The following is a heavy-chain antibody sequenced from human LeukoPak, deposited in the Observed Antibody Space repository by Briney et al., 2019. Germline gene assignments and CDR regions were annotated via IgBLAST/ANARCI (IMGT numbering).Heavy chain of an antibody. Sequence: SETLSLNCVVYGLSFSGSYWTWIRQPPRKGLEWVGEINHNGSNNYNPPLKSRVTRSVDTSKNQFSLRLTSVTAADRADYFGAGYRDTPGINYFDPWGQGTLVTVSS. CDR2: INHNGSN. CDR1: GLSFSGSY. V-gene: IGHV4-34*01. J-gene: IGHJ4*02. D-gene: IGHD1-26*01. CDR3: AGYRDTPGINYFDP.